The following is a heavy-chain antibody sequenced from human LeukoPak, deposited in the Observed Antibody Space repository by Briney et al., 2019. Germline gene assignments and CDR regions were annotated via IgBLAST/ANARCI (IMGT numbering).Heavy chain of an antibody. CDR3: AREVANNAFDF. CDR1: GSSIRSGDNY. D-gene: IGHD2-15*01. Sequence: PSETLSLTCTVSGSSIRSGDNYWSWIRQPPGKGLEWIGYIYYSGSSYYNPSLKSRVTISVDTSKNQFSLKLSSVTAADAAVYYCAREVANNAFDFWGQGTMVTVSS. J-gene: IGHJ3*01. CDR2: IYYSGSS. V-gene: IGHV4-30-4*02.